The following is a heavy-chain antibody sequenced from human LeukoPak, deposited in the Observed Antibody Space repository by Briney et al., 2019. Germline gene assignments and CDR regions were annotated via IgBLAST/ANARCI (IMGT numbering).Heavy chain of an antibody. J-gene: IGHJ4*02. Sequence: AISGSGGSTYYADSVKGRFTISRDNSKNTLYLQMNSLRAEDTAVYYCAKRPWFGEFYFDYWGQETLVTVSS. CDR3: AKRPWFGEFYFDY. CDR2: ISGSGGST. V-gene: IGHV3-23*01. D-gene: IGHD3-10*01.